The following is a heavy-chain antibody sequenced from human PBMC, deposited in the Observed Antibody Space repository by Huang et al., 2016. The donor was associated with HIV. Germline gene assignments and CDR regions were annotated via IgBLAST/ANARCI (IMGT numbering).Heavy chain of an antibody. CDR3: ARDRGQQLSPFDS. CDR2: ISPSSSVI. CDR1: GFSLDSYN. D-gene: IGHD6-13*01. V-gene: IGHV3-21*01. Sequence: EVQLVESGGGLVKPGGSLRLSCAASGFSLDSYNMYWVRQTPGRGRQCVSAISPSSSVIDYADSVKGRFSISRDNAKNSLYLQMNNLRGEDTAVYYCARDRGQQLSPFDSWGQGTLVTVSS. J-gene: IGHJ4*02.